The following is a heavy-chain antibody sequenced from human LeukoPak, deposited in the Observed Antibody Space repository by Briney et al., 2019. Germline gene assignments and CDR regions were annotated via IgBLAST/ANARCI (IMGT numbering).Heavy chain of an antibody. CDR3: VTGDNPDDTRGSHLDAFDI. V-gene: IGHV3-21*01. Sequence: PGGSLRLSCEASGFSFGEHSMGWVRLAPGKGLEWVSSISGSRRFIFYADSVKGRFTVSRDNAKNLVFLQMHGLRADDTAVYYCVTGDNPDDTRGSHLDAFDIWGQGTMVTVSS. J-gene: IGHJ3*02. CDR1: GFSFGEHS. CDR2: ISGSRRFI. D-gene: IGHD3-16*01.